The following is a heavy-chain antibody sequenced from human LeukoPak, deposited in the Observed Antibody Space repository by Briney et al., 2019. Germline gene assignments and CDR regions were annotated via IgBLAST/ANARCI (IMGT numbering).Heavy chain of an antibody. J-gene: IGHJ3*02. CDR2: INPNSGDT. Sequence: ASVKVSCKASGYTFTGYYIHWVRQAPGQGLEWMGWINPNSGDTKYAQKFQGRVTMTRDTSISTAYMELSRLRSDDTAVYYCARPKYSSSWVAFDIWGPGTMVTVSS. CDR3: ARPKYSSSWVAFDI. CDR1: GYTFTGYY. V-gene: IGHV1-2*02. D-gene: IGHD6-13*01.